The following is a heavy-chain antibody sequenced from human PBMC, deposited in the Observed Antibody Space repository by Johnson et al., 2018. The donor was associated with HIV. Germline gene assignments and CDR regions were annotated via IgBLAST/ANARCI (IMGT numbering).Heavy chain of an antibody. CDR1: GFTFSSYG. J-gene: IGHJ3*02. D-gene: IGHD3-16*01. V-gene: IGHV3-30*02. Sequence: QMLLVESGGGVVQPGGSLRLSCAASGFTFSSYGMHWVRQAPGKGLEWVAFIRYDGSNKYYADSVKGRFTISRDKAKNTLHLQMNSLRAEDTAVYYCAREWGIITFGGVIPRNAFDIWGQGTMVTVSS. CDR3: AREWGIITFGGVIPRNAFDI. CDR2: IRYDGSNK.